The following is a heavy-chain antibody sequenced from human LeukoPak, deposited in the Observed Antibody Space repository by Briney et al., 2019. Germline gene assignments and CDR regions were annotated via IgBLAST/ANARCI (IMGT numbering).Heavy chain of an antibody. CDR3: ARNKLGIDAFDI. J-gene: IGHJ3*02. CDR1: GFTFSSYS. D-gene: IGHD7-27*01. CDR2: ISSSSSDI. Sequence: GGSLRLSCAASGFTFSSYSMNCVRNAPGKGLEWVSSISSSSSDIYYAASVKGRFTIARDNDKNSLYLQMNSLRAEDTAVYYCARNKLGIDAFDIWGQGTMVTVSS. V-gene: IGHV3-21*01.